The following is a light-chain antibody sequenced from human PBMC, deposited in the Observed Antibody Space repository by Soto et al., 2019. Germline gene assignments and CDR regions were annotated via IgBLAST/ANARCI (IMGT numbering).Light chain of an antibody. CDR3: SSYTSSSTLLYV. Sequence: QSALTQPASVSGSPGQSITISCTGTSSDVGGYNYVSCYQQHPGNAPKLMIYDVSNRPSGVSNRFSGSKSGNTASLTISGLHAEDEADYYCSSYTSSSTLLYVFGTGTKLTVL. CDR1: SSDVGGYNY. CDR2: DVS. V-gene: IGLV2-14*01. J-gene: IGLJ1*01.